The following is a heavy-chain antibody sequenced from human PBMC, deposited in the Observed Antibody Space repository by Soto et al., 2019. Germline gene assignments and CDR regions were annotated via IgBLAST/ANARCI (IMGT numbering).Heavy chain of an antibody. CDR1: GFTFSIYG. CDR3: AKAVSSWSDY. CDR2: ISGSGGST. J-gene: IGHJ4*01. D-gene: IGHD6-13*01. Sequence: WGSLRFSCATSGFTFSIYGMNWVRQAPGKGLEWVSAISGSGGSTYYADSVKGRFTISRDNSKNTLYLQMNSLRAEDTAVYYCAKAVSSWSDYWGHGTLVTVSS. V-gene: IGHV3-23*01.